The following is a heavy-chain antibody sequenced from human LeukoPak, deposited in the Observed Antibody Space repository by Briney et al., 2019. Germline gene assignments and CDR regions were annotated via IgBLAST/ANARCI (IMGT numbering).Heavy chain of an antibody. CDR3: ARGIAAQVDY. D-gene: IGHD6-6*01. CDR1: GYTFTSYD. Sequence: GESLKISCKASGYTFTSYDINWVRQATGQGLEWMGWMNPNSGNTGYAQKFQGRVTITRNTSISTAYMELSSLRSEDTAVYYCARGIAAQVDYWGQGTLVTVSS. CDR2: MNPNSGNT. V-gene: IGHV1-8*03. J-gene: IGHJ4*02.